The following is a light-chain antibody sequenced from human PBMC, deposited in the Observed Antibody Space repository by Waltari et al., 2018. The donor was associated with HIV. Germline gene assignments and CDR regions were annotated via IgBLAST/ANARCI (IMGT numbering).Light chain of an antibody. CDR2: ANS. CDR1: KSNIGSGHD. V-gene: IGLV1-40*01. Sequence: QSLLTQPPSVSATPGQRITISCTGNKSNIGSGHDVHWYRQLPGTAPRLLIFANSNGPEGVPDRISGSKATASAALAITGLQAEDEGYYYCQSSDIRLHGLWVFGGGTKVTVL. J-gene: IGLJ3*02. CDR3: QSSDIRLHGLWV.